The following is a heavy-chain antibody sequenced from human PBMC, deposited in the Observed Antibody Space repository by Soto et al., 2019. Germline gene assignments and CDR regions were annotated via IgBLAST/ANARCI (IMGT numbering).Heavy chain of an antibody. CDR3: VRGDYRDY. D-gene: IGHD4-4*01. J-gene: IGHJ4*02. V-gene: IGHV3-21*01. CDR2: IDNSGSYI. Sequence: EVQLVESGGGLVKPGGSLRLSCEVSGFIFSDYTMNWVRQAPGKGLEWVASIDNSGSYIFYAGPLKDRFTISRDNAKNSLFLQLRGLRADDTAVYFCVRGDYRDYWGQGTLVAVSS. CDR1: GFIFSDYT.